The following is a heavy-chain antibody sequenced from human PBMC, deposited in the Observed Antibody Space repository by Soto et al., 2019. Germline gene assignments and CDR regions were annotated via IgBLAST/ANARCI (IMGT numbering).Heavy chain of an antibody. Sequence: QVQLVQSGAEVKRAGASVKVSCKASGYTFSIYGLSWVRQAPGQGLEWMGWISDYNGNTHYAQKFQGRVIMTTDTSTRTAYMELRSLRSDDTAVYFCAREGYYSGSGTYSPPRYYGMDVWGQGTTVTVSS. CDR3: AREGYYSGSGTYSPPRYYGMDV. CDR2: ISDYNGNT. J-gene: IGHJ6*02. D-gene: IGHD3-10*01. CDR1: GYTFSIYG. V-gene: IGHV1-18*01.